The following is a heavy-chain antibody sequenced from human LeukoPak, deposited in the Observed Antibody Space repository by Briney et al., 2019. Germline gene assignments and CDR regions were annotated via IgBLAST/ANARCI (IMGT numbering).Heavy chain of an antibody. V-gene: IGHV4-34*01. CDR3: ARLPLGAFGEVLNFDY. CDR1: GEFFSGYY. Sequence: PSETLSLTCGVHGEFFSGYYWSWIRQPPGKGLEWIGDINHSGTTKYNPSLKSRVTISIDTSKNQFSLRVNSVTAADTAVYYCARLPLGAFGEVLNFDYWGQGSLATVSS. D-gene: IGHD3-10*01. J-gene: IGHJ4*02. CDR2: INHSGTT.